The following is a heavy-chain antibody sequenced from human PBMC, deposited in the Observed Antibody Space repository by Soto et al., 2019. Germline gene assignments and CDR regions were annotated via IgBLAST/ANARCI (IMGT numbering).Heavy chain of an antibody. CDR1: GYTFTSYA. D-gene: IGHD2-2*01. CDR2: INAGNGNT. Sequence: ASVKVSCKPSGYTFTSYAMHWVRQAPGQRLEWMGWINAGNGNTKYSQKFQGRVTITRDTSASTAYMELSSLRSEDTAVYYCAREGHCSSTSCYYYYMDVWGKGTTVTVSS. J-gene: IGHJ6*03. V-gene: IGHV1-3*01. CDR3: AREGHCSSTSCYYYYMDV.